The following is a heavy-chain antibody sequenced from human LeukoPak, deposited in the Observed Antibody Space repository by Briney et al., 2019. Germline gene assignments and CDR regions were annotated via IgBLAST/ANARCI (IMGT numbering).Heavy chain of an antibody. D-gene: IGHD3-22*01. CDR3: ARGLSSYDSSGYSYFDY. CDR2: IYSGGST. Sequence: PGGSLRLSCAVSGFTVSDDYMSWVRQAPGKGLEWVSVIYSGGSTYYADSVKGRFTISRDNSKNTLYLQMNSLRAEDTAMYYCARGLSSYDSSGYSYFDYWGQGTLVTVSS. V-gene: IGHV3-53*01. CDR1: GFTVSDDY. J-gene: IGHJ4*02.